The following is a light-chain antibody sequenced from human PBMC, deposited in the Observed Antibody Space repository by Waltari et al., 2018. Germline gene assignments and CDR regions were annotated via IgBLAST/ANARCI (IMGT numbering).Light chain of an antibody. J-gene: IGLJ1*01. CDR2: EGS. CDR1: SSDVGSYNL. CDR3: CSYAGSTLYV. Sequence: QSALTQPASVSGSPGQSITISCTGTSSDVGSYNLVSWYQQHPGKAPKHMIYEGSKRPSGVSNPFSCSKSGNTASLTISGLQAEDEADYYCCSYAGSTLYVFGTGTKVTVL. V-gene: IGLV2-23*01.